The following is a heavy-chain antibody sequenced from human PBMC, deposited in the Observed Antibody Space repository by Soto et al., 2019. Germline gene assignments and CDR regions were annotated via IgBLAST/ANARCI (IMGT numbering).Heavy chain of an antibody. Sequence: PGGSLRLSCAASGFTFSSYAMSWVRQAPGKGLEWVSAISGSGGSTYYADSVRGRFTITRDNSKNTQYLQMNRLRADDTAVYYCAKDGTYYYDSSGPPGYFDSWGQGTLVTVSS. CDR2: ISGSGGST. J-gene: IGHJ4*02. D-gene: IGHD3-22*01. V-gene: IGHV3-23*01. CDR3: AKDGTYYYDSSGPPGYFDS. CDR1: GFTFSSYA.